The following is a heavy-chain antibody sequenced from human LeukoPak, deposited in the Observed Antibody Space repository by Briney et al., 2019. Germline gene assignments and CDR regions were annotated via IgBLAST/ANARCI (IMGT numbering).Heavy chain of an antibody. Sequence: GRSLRLSCAASGFTFSSCGMHWVRQAPGKGLEWVSVIYSGGSTYYADSVKGRFTISRDNSKNTLYLQMNSLRAEDTAVYYCTSCSNYYYYYMDVWGRGTTVTVSS. CDR1: GFTFSSCG. V-gene: IGHV3-53*01. D-gene: IGHD2-15*01. CDR3: TSCSNYYYYYMDV. CDR2: IYSGGST. J-gene: IGHJ6*03.